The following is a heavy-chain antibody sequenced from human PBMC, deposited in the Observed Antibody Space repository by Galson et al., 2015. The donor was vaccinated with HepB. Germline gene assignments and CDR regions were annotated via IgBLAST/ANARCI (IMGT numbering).Heavy chain of an antibody. CDR3: ARARGGKYYGAFDI. Sequence: SVKVSCKVSGYTLTELSMHWVRQAPGKGLEWMGGFDPEDGETIYAQKFQGRVTMTRDTSISTAYMELSRLRSDDTVVYYCARARGGKYYGAFDIWGQGTMVTVSS. D-gene: IGHD3-10*01. V-gene: IGHV1-24*01. CDR1: GYTLTELS. J-gene: IGHJ3*02. CDR2: FDPEDGET.